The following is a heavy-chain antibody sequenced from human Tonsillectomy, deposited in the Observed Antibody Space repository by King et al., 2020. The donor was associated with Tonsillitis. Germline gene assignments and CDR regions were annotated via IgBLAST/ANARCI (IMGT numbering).Heavy chain of an antibody. D-gene: IGHD3-22*01. J-gene: IGHJ4*02. CDR1: GFTFGSYA. Sequence: QLVQSGGGLLQPGGSLRLSCAASGFTFGSYAMSWVRQAPGRGLEWVSAISGSGGKTYYADFVKGRFIISRDNSKNTLYLQMNSLRADDTAVYYCAKDGGYYDSSGYFSDWGQGTLVTVSS. CDR2: ISGSGGKT. V-gene: IGHV3-23*04. CDR3: AKDGGYYDSSGYFSD.